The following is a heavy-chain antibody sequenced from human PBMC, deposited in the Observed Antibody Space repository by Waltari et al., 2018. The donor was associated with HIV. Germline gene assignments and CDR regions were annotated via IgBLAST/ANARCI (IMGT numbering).Heavy chain of an antibody. Sequence: EVQLVESGGGLVQPGGSLRLSCAASGFTFSSYWMSWVRQAPGKGLEWVANIKQDGSEKYYVDSVKGRFTISRDNAKNSLYLQMNSLRAEDTAVYYCASTLRFLEWGIDYWGQGTLVTVSS. CDR1: GFTFSSYW. V-gene: IGHV3-7*01. D-gene: IGHD3-3*01. CDR2: IKQDGSEK. J-gene: IGHJ4*02. CDR3: ASTLRFLEWGIDY.